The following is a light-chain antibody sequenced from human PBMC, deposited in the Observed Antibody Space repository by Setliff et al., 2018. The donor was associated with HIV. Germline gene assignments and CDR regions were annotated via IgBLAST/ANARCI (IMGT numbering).Light chain of an antibody. Sequence: QSVLTQPPSVSGSPGQSIIISCTGTINNIGSYNRVSWYQQRPGTAPKLIIFEVNKRPSGVSNRFSGSKSGSTASLAISGLQADDEGDYYCSSYAGSRTFDVFGTGTKVTVL. V-gene: IGLV2-23*02. CDR2: EVN. J-gene: IGLJ1*01. CDR1: INNIGSYNR. CDR3: SSYAGSRTFDV.